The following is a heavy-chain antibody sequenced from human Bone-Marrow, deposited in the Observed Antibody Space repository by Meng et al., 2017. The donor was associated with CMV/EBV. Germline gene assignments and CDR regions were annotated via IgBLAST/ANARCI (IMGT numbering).Heavy chain of an antibody. CDR3: ASIVGASIDY. CDR2: ISYDGSNK. D-gene: IGHD1-26*01. CDR1: GFTFSSYA. Sequence: GGSLRLSCAASGFTFSSYAMHWVRQAPGKGLEWVAVISYDGSNKYYADSVKGRFTISRDNSKNTLYLQMNSLRAEDTAVYYCASIVGASIDYWGQGTRVTVSS. V-gene: IGHV3-30*04. J-gene: IGHJ4*02.